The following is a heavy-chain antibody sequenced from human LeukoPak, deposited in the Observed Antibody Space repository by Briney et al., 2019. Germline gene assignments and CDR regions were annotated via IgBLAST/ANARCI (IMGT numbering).Heavy chain of an antibody. CDR2: IYSVGST. D-gene: IGHD4-17*01. CDR3: ARGYDYGDYFDY. CDR1: GFTVSSNY. V-gene: IGHV3-53*01. J-gene: IGHJ4*02. Sequence: GGSLRPSCAASGFTVSSNYMSWVRQAPGKGLEWISVIYSVGSTYYADSVKGRFTISRDNSKNTVHLQMNSLRAEDTAVYYFARGYDYGDYFDYRGQGTLVTVSS.